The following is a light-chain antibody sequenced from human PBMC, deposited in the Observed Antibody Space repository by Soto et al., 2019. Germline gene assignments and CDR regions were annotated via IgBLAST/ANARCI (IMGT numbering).Light chain of an antibody. CDR3: QQYNDWPSWT. V-gene: IGKV3-15*01. CDR2: GAS. Sequence: EIVITKSPPTLTESPGERVTLSCRARQSVGSNLAWYQQKPGQAPRLLIYGASTRATGIPARFSGSGSETEFTLTISSLQADDSAVYFCQQYNDWPSWTFGQGTKVDIK. J-gene: IGKJ1*01. CDR1: QSVGSN.